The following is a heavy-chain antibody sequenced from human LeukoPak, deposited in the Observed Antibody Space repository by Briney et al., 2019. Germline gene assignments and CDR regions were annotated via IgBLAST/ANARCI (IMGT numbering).Heavy chain of an antibody. CDR1: GSTFTNYW. Sequence: KAGESLKISCQASGSTFTNYWIGWVRQLPGRGLEWMAIIYPGDSDTRYSPSFHGQVTISADRSISTAYLQWSSLKASDTAMYYCAGHFSGDYSNSVPVAFYLDYWGQGTLVTVSS. J-gene: IGHJ4*02. CDR3: AGHFSGDYSNSVPVAFYLDY. V-gene: IGHV5-51*01. CDR2: IYPGDSDT. D-gene: IGHD4-11*01.